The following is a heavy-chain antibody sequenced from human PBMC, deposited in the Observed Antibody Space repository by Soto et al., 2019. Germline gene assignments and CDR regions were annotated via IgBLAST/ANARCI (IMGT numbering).Heavy chain of an antibody. CDR3: ARGEARGYSGYDNNYYYYGMDV. CDR2: IIPIFGIA. V-gene: IGHV1-69*13. D-gene: IGHD5-12*01. CDR1: GGTFSSYA. J-gene: IGHJ6*02. Sequence: KVAGASVKVSCKASGGTFSSYAISWVRQAPGQGLEWMGGIIPIFGIANYAQKFQGRVTITADESTSTAYMELSSLRSEDTAVYYCARGEARGYSGYDNNYYYYGMDVWGQGTTVTVSS.